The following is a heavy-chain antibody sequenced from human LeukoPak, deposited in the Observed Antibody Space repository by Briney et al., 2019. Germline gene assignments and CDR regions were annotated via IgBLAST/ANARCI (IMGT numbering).Heavy chain of an antibody. CDR3: ATSGGFVLPNAITGNWYMDV. V-gene: IGHV3-21*01. Sequence: GGSLRLSCGAFGFTFSDYSMNWVRQAPGKGPAWVASITSAGGYTYYADSVKGRFTISRDNAQNSLFLQMNSLRAEDTAVYFCATSGGFVLPNAITGNWYMDVWGRGTSVTISS. J-gene: IGHJ6*03. CDR1: GFTFSDYS. CDR2: ITSAGGYT. D-gene: IGHD2-2*01.